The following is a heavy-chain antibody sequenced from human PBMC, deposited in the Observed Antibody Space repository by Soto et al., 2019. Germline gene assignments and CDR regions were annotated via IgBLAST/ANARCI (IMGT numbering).Heavy chain of an antibody. CDR1: GFTFSTCS. CDR3: ARDNGYDAATLDY. V-gene: IGHV3-21*02. D-gene: IGHD5-12*01. CDR2: ISSSSSNI. J-gene: IGHJ4*02. Sequence: EVQLVEYGGGLVKPGGSLRLSCAASGFTFSTCSMNWVRQAPGKGLEWVSSISSSSSNIYYADSVKGRVTISRDNAKNSLYLQMNSLRADDTAVYYCARDNGYDAATLDYWGQGTLVTVSS.